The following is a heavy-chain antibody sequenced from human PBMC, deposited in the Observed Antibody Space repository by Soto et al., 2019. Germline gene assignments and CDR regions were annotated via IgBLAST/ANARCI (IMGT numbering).Heavy chain of an antibody. Sequence: QVQLVQSGAEVKKPGASVKVSCKASGYTFTSYDINWVRQATGQGLEWMGWMNPNSGNTGYAQKFQGRVTMTRNTSXSXXYMELSSLRSEDTAVYYCARGFYYDFWSVGVWFDPWGQGTLVTISS. CDR3: ARGFYYDFWSVGVWFDP. CDR1: GYTFTSYD. D-gene: IGHD3-3*01. CDR2: MNPNSGNT. V-gene: IGHV1-8*01. J-gene: IGHJ5*02.